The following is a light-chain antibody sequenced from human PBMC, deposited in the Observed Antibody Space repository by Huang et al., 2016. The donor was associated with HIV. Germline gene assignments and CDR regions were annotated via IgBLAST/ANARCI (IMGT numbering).Light chain of an antibody. Sequence: DIVMPQSPASLAVSMGERATINCKSSQTVLDSSNNKNYLAWYQQKPGQPPKLLIYWASSRESGVPDRVSGSGSWTDFTLTINSLQAEDVAVYYCHQYYDTPYSFGQGTKLEIK. J-gene: IGKJ2*01. CDR1: QTVLDSSNNKNY. V-gene: IGKV4-1*01. CDR3: HQYYDTPYS. CDR2: WAS.